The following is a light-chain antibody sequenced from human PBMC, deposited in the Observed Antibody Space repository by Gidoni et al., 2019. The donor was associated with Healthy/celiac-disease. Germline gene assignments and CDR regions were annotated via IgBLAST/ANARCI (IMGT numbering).Light chain of an antibody. V-gene: IGKV3-15*01. CDR1: QSVSRN. CDR3: QQYNNWLWT. Sequence: IVLTQSPATLSVSPGERSTLACRASQSVSRNLSGYQQKPGQAPRLLIYGASTKATGIPARFSGSGSGTEFTLTISSLQSEDFAVYYCQQYNNWLWTFGQGTKVEIK. J-gene: IGKJ1*01. CDR2: GAS.